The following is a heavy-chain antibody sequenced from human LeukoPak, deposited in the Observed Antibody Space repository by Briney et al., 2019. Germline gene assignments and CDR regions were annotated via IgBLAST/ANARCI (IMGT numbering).Heavy chain of an antibody. J-gene: IGHJ4*02. V-gene: IGHV3-30*02. Sequence: PGGSLRLSCAASGFTFSSYGMHWVRQAPGKGLEWVAFIRYDGSNKYYADSVKGRFTISRDNSKNTLYLQMNSLRAEDTAVYYCARARRLRNCSSTSCYHYLTYFDYWGQGTLVTVSS. D-gene: IGHD2-2*01. CDR1: GFTFSSYG. CDR2: IRYDGSNK. CDR3: ARARRLRNCSSTSCYHYLTYFDY.